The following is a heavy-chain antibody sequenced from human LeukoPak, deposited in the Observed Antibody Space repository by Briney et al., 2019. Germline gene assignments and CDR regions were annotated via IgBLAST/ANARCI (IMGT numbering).Heavy chain of an antibody. J-gene: IGHJ6*02. CDR3: ARDGGVPAAIFYYYYYGMDV. D-gene: IGHD2-2*02. V-gene: IGHV3-11*04. CDR1: GFTFSDYY. CDR2: ISSSGSTK. Sequence: GGSLRLSCAASGFTFSDYYMSWIRQAPGKGLEWVSYISSSGSTKYYADSVKGRFTISRDNAKNSLYLQMNSLRAEDTAVYYCARDGGVPAAIFYYYYYGMDVWGQGTTVTVSS.